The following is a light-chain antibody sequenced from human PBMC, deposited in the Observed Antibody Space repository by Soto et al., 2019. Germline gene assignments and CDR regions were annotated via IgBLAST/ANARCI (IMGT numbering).Light chain of an antibody. CDR2: GAS. J-gene: IGKJ1*01. V-gene: IGKV3-15*01. CDR1: QSVSSN. CDR3: QQYNNWPRWT. Sequence: EIVMTQSPATLSVSPGERATLSCRASQSVSSNLAWYQQKPGQAPRLLIYGASTRATGIPARFSGSGSGTEVTLTTSSLQSADFVVYYCQQYNNWPRWTFGQGTKVEIK.